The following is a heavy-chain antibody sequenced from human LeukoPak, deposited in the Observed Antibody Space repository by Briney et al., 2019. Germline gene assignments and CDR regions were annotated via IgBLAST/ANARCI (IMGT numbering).Heavy chain of an antibody. D-gene: IGHD2-2*01. J-gene: IGHJ6*03. Sequence: SETLSLTCAVYDGSFSGYYWSWIRQPPGKGLEWIGEINHSGSTNCNPSLKSRVTISVDTSKNQFSLKLSSVTAADTAVYYCATLNVVPTYYYYYMDVWGKGTTVTVSS. CDR2: INHSGST. V-gene: IGHV4-34*01. CDR1: DGSFSGYY. CDR3: ATLNVVPTYYYYYMDV.